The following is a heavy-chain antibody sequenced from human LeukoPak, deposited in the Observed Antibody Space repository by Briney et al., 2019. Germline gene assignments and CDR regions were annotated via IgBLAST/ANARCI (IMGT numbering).Heavy chain of an antibody. D-gene: IGHD1-14*01. J-gene: IGHJ6*03. CDR1: GFTFSSYG. V-gene: IGHV3-30*18. CDR2: ISYDGSNK. CDR3: AKAYRRGGDYYYYMDV. Sequence: GGSLRLSCAASGFTFSSYGMHWVRPAPGKGLGWVAVISYDGSNKYYADSVKGRFTISRNNSKNTLYLQMNSLRAEDTAVYYCAKAYRRGGDYYYYMDVWGKGTTVTVSS.